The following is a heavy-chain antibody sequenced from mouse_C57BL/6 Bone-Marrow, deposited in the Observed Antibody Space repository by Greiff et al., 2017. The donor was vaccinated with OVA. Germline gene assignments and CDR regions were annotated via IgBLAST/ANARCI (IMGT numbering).Heavy chain of an antibody. Sequence: EVQGVESGGGLVKPGGSLKLSCAASGFTFSDYGMHWVRQAPEQGLEWVAYISSGSSTIYYADTVKGRFTISRDTAKNTLFLQMTSLRSEDTAMYYGARGDEGAMDYWGQGTSVTVSS. V-gene: IGHV5-17*01. CDR3: ARGDEGAMDY. J-gene: IGHJ4*01. CDR1: GFTFSDYG. CDR2: ISSGSSTI.